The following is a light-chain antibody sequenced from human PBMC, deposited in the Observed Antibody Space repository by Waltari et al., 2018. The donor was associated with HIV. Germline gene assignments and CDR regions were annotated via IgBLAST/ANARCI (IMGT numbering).Light chain of an antibody. J-gene: IGKJ2*01. CDR3: QHYSNLPYK. CDR2: DAS. CDR1: QSVSSSY. V-gene: IGKV3-20*01. Sequence: EIVLTQSPGTLSLSPGERATLSCRASQSVSSSYLAWYQQKPGQAPRLLIYDASTRATGIPDRFSGRGSGTDFTLSINRLEPDDFAVYYCQHYSNLPYKFGQGTKLEIK.